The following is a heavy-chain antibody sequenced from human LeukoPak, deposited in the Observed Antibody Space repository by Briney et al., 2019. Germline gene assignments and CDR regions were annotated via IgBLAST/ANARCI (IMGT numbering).Heavy chain of an antibody. D-gene: IGHD3-10*01. CDR2: INSDGSST. V-gene: IGHV3-74*01. J-gene: IGHJ6*02. Sequence: GRSLRLSCAASGFTFSSYWMHWVRQAPGKGLVWVSRINSDGSSTSYADSVKGRFTISRDNAKNTLYLQMNSLRAEDTAVYYCARDNLAWFGDATPYYYYGMDVWGQGTTVTVSS. CDR1: GFTFSSYW. CDR3: ARDNLAWFGDATPYYYYGMDV.